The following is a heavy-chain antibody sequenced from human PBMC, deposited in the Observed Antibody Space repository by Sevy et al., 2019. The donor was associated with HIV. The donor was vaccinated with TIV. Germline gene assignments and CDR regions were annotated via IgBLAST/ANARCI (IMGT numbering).Heavy chain of an antibody. CDR1: GDSVSSNSAA. CDR2: TYYRSKWYN. D-gene: IGHD3-3*01. CDR3: ARGRDTIFGVVIIGYYYGMDV. J-gene: IGHJ6*02. V-gene: IGHV6-1*01. Sequence: SQTLSLTCAISGDSVSSNSAAWNWIRQSPSRGLEWLGRTYYRSKWYNDYAVSVKSRITINPDTSKNQFSLQLNSVTPEDTAVYYCARGRDTIFGVVIIGYYYGMDVWVQGTTVTVSS.